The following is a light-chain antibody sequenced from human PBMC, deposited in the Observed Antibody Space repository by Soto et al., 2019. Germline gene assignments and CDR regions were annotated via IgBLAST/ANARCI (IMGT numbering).Light chain of an antibody. CDR1: QSVSSY. J-gene: IGKJ4*01. V-gene: IGKV3-11*01. CDR3: QQRSNWPSLT. CDR2: DAS. Sequence: EIVLTQSPATLSLSPGERATLSCRASQSVSSYLAWYQQKPGQAPRLLIYDASNRATGIPPRFSGSGSGTDVTLTISSLEPKDFAVYYCQQRSNWPSLTFGGGTKVEIK.